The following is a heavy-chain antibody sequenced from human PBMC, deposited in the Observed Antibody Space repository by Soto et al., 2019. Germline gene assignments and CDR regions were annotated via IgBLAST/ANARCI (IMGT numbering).Heavy chain of an antibody. CDR3: ARGRGWFDP. Sequence: SETLSLTCAVYGGSFSGYYWSWIRQPPGKGLEWIGEINHSGSTNYNPSLKSRVTISVDTSKNQFSLKLSSVTAADTAVYYCARGRGWFDPWGQGTLVTVPQ. CDR1: GGSFSGYY. CDR2: INHSGST. J-gene: IGHJ5*02. V-gene: IGHV4-34*01.